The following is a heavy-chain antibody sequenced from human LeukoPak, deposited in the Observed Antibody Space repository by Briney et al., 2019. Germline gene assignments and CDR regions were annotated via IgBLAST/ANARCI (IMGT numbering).Heavy chain of an antibody. CDR3: ASRRYDFWSGYPGS. V-gene: IGHV4-39*01. CDR1: GDSISSNNYY. J-gene: IGHJ4*02. CDR2: IYYSGST. Sequence: SETLSLTCTVSGDSISSNNYYWAWIRQSPEKGLEWIGSIYYSGSTYYNPSLKSRVTISVDTSKNQFSLKLSSVTAADTAVYYCASRRYDFWSGYPGSRGQGTLVTVSS. D-gene: IGHD3-3*01.